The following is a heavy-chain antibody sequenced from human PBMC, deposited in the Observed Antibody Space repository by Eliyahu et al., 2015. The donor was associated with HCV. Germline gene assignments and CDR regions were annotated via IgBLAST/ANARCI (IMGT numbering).Heavy chain of an antibody. J-gene: IGHJ6*02. Sequence: QVQLQESGPGLVKPSETLSLTCTVSGGSXSSYYXSWIRQPAGKGLEWIGRIYTSGSTNYNPSLKSRVTMSVDTSKNQFSLKLSSVTAADTAVYYCARDSGPSSGWAYYYYXGMDVWGQGTTVTVSS. V-gene: IGHV4-4*07. D-gene: IGHD6-19*01. CDR3: ARDSGPSSGWAYYYYXGMDV. CDR1: GGSXSSYY. CDR2: IYTSGST.